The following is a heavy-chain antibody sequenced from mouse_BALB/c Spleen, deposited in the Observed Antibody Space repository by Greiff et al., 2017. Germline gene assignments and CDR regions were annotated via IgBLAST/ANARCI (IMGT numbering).Heavy chain of an antibody. Sequence: DVKLVESGGGLVQPGGSLKLSCAASGFTFSSYTMSWVRQTPEKRLEWVAYISNGGGSTYYPDTVKGRFTISRDNAKNTLYLQMSSLKSEDTAMYYCARHGDYGTTDWYFDVWGAGTTVTVSS. CDR2: ISNGGGST. J-gene: IGHJ1*01. D-gene: IGHD1-1*01. V-gene: IGHV5-12-2*01. CDR1: GFTFSSYT. CDR3: ARHGDYGTTDWYFDV.